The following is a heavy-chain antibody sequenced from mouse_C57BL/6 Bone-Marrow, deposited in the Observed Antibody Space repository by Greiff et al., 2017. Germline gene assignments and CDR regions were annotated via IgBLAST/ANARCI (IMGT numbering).Heavy chain of an antibody. V-gene: IGHV3-6*01. J-gene: IGHJ3*01. CDR2: ISYDGSN. CDR1: GYSITSGYY. Sequence: DVKLQESGPGLVKPSQSLSLTCSVTGYSITSGYYWNWIRQFPGNKLEWMGYISYDGSNNYNPSLKNRISITRDTSKNQFFLKLNSVTTEDTATYYCAILWGFAYWGQGTLVTVSA. CDR3: AILWGFAY. D-gene: IGHD1-1*02.